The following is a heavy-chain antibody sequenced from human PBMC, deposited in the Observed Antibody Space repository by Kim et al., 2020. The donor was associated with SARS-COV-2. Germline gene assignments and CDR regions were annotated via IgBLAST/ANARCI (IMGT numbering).Heavy chain of an antibody. CDR1: ASFLIVGYY. CDR3: ARQLISAWFNFHL. CDR2: ISHSGNT. J-gene: IGHJ3*01. D-gene: IGHD3-9*01. V-gene: IGHV4-38-2*02. Sequence: SETLSLTCTLSASFLIVGYYWGWVRQSPGKGLEWLGSISHSGNTYYNLSLKNRLTISVDTSKKQFSLKVTSVTAADTAMYYCARQLISAWFNFHLCGQGT.